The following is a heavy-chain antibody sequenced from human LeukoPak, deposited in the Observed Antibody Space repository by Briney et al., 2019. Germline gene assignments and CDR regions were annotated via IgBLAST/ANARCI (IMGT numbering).Heavy chain of an antibody. Sequence: GGSLRLSCAASGFTFSSYAMHWVRQAPGKGLEWVAVIPYDGSNKYYADSVKGRFTISRDNSKNTLYLQMNSLRAEDTAVYYCARDRGYCSGGSCYSLDYYYYGMDVWGQGTTVTVSS. J-gene: IGHJ6*02. D-gene: IGHD2-15*01. CDR3: ARDRGYCSGGSCYSLDYYYYGMDV. V-gene: IGHV3-30-3*01. CDR2: IPYDGSNK. CDR1: GFTFSSYA.